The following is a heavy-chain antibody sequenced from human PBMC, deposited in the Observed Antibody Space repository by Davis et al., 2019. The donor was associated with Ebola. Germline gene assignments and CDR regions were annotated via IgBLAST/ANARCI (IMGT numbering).Heavy chain of an antibody. Sequence: SETLSLTCAVYGGSLRGNYWSWIRQSPEKGLEWIGEINHSGGRNYNPSLKSRLTISVDTFTSQFSLKLTSVTAADTAVYYCARPAGDGAYWYFDLWGRGTLVTVSS. V-gene: IGHV4-34*01. CDR3: ARPAGDGAYWYFDL. CDR1: GGSLRGNY. CDR2: INHSGGR. D-gene: IGHD7-27*01. J-gene: IGHJ2*01.